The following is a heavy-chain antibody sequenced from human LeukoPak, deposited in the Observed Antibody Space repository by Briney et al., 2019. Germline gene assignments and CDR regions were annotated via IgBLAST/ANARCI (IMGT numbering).Heavy chain of an antibody. D-gene: IGHD1-26*01. CDR3: ARQGSGNYLSPVNY. CDR2: IYYSGST. CDR1: GGSISSYY. V-gene: IGHV4-39*01. J-gene: IGHJ4*02. Sequence: SETLSLTCTVSGGSISSYYWGWIRQPPGKGLEWIGTIYYSGSTYYNPSLKSRVTISVDTSKNQFSLKLSSVTAADTAVYYCARQGSGNYLSPVNYWGQGTLVTVSS.